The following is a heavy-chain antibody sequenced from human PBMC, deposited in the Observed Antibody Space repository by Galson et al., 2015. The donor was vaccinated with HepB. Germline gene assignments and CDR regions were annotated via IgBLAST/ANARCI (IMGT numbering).Heavy chain of an antibody. CDR3: ARDGPEYSSGWYGEWRYFDY. Sequence: SLRLSCAASGFTFSSYAMHWVRQAPGKGLEWVAVISYDGSNKHYADSVKGRFTISRDNSKNTLYLQMNSLRAEDTAVYYCARDGPEYSSGWYGEWRYFDYWGQGTLVTVSS. V-gene: IGHV3-30-3*01. J-gene: IGHJ4*02. CDR1: GFTFSSYA. D-gene: IGHD6-19*01. CDR2: ISYDGSNK.